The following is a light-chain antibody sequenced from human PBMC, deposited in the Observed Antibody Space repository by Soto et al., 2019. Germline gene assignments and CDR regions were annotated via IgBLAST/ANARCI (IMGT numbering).Light chain of an antibody. J-gene: IGKJ1*01. Sequence: DIQMTQSPSTLSASVGDRATITCRASQSISSWLAWYQQKPGKAPKLLIYKASSLESGVPSRFSGSGSGTEFTLPISSLQPDDFATYYCQQVGTFGQGTKVEIK. CDR3: QQVGT. CDR2: KAS. V-gene: IGKV1-5*03. CDR1: QSISSW.